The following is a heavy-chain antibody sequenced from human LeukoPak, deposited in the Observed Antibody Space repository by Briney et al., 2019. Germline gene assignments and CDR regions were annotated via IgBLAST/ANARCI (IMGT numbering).Heavy chain of an antibody. D-gene: IGHD3-10*01. Sequence: ASVKVSCKASGYTFTSYGINWVRQATGQGLEWMGWMNPNSGNTGYAQKFQGRVTMTRNTSISTAYMELSSLRSEDTAVYYCARGRIGELLLVYWGQGTLVTVSS. CDR2: MNPNSGNT. V-gene: IGHV1-8*02. CDR1: GYTFTSYG. J-gene: IGHJ4*02. CDR3: ARGRIGELLLVY.